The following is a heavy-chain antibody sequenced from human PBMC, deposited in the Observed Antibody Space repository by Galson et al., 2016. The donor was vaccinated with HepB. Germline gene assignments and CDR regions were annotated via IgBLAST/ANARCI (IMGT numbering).Heavy chain of an antibody. CDR3: AGGGYHY. CDR2: INPSGGST. CDR1: GYTFTSDY. Sequence: SVKVSCKASGYTFTSDYIHLVRQAPGQGLEWMGIINPSGGSTSYAQKFQGRVTMTRDTSTSTVYMQLSSLRSEDTAVYYCAGGGYHYWGQGTLVTVSS. J-gene: IGHJ4*02. D-gene: IGHD3-22*01. V-gene: IGHV1-46*01.